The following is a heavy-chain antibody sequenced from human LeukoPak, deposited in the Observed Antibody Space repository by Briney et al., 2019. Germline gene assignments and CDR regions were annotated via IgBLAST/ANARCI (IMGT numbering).Heavy chain of an antibody. J-gene: IGHJ2*01. CDR1: GGSISSYY. CDR2: IYYSGST. V-gene: IGHV4-59*01. CDR3: ARDGLSWDDWYFDL. Sequence: SETLSLTCTVSGGSISSYYWSWIRQPPGKGLEWIGYIYYSGSTNYNPSLKSRVTISVDTSKNQFSLKLSSVTAADTAMYYCARDGLSWDDWYFDLWGRGTLVTVSS. D-gene: IGHD6-13*01.